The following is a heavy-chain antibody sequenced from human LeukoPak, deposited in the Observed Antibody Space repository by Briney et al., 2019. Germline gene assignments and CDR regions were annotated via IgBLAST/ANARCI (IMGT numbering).Heavy chain of an antibody. CDR1: GFTFSSFW. CDR3: ARDQNWFDP. Sequence: GGSLRLSCAASGFTFSSFWMSWVRQAPGKGLEWVANIKQDGSGKYYVDSVKGRFTISRDNAKKSLYLQMNSMRVEDTAVYYCARDQNWFDPWGQGILVTVSS. V-gene: IGHV3-7*01. J-gene: IGHJ5*02. CDR2: IKQDGSGK.